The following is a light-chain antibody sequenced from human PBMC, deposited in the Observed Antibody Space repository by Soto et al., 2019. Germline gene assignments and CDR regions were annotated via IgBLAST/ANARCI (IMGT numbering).Light chain of an antibody. CDR1: QSVFTN. V-gene: IGKV3-15*01. CDR2: GAS. Sequence: EIVMTQSPATLSVSPGERVTLSCRATQSVFTNLAWSQHKPGQAPRLLIYGASTRATGLPARFSGSGSGTEFTLTISSLQSEDFALYYCQQYNNWPYTFGQVTKLEIK. J-gene: IGKJ2*01. CDR3: QQYNNWPYT.